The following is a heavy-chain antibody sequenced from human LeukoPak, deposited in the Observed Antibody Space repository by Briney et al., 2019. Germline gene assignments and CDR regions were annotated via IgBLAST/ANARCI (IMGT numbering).Heavy chain of an antibody. D-gene: IGHD3-16*01. CDR2: IHPSGGSA. CDR1: GYTFTSYY. J-gene: IGHJ4*02. V-gene: IGHV1-46*01. Sequence: GASVKVSCKASGYTFTSYYIHWVRQAPGQGLEWMGIIHPSGGSAGYAQKFQDRVNMTRDTSTRTVYMELSSLRSEDTAVYYCAGGGFSDYVRGEDYWGQGTLVTVSS. CDR3: AGGGFSDYVRGEDY.